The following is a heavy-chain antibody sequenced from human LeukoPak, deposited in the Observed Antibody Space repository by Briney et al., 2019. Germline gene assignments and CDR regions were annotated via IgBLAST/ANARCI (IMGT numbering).Heavy chain of an antibody. J-gene: IGHJ5*02. Sequence: ASVKVSCKTSGYSFTDYYIHWVRQAPGQGLEWMGWINPKSGRTSSARKFQGRVTMTRDPSISTVYTDMAWLTSDDTAIYFCARADFVDAGPYLIGPWGQGTLVTVSS. CDR3: ARADFVDAGPYLIGP. D-gene: IGHD3-3*01. CDR2: INPKSGRT. CDR1: GYSFTDYY. V-gene: IGHV1-2*02.